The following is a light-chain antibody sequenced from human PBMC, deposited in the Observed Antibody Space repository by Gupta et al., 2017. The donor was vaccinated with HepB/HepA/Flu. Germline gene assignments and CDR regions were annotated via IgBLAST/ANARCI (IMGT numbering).Light chain of an antibody. J-gene: IGLJ2*01. CDR1: SSNIGNNY. CDR2: DNN. CDR3: GTWDTSLSAVV. V-gene: IGLV1-51*01. Sequence: QSVLTQPPSVSAAPGQKVTISCSGSSSNIGNNYVSWYQQLPGTVPKLLIYDNNKRRSGIPEKFAGSKSGTSATLGITGLQTGDEADYYCGTWDTSLSAVVFGGGTKLTVL.